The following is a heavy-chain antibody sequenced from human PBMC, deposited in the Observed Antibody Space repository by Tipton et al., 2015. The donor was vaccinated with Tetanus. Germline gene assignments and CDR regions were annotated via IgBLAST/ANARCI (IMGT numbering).Heavy chain of an antibody. D-gene: IGHD6-6*01. CDR1: GSTFSSYS. Sequence: SLRLSCAASGSTFSSYSMNWVRQAPGKGLEWVSYISSSSSTIYYAGSVKGRFTISRDNAKNSLYLQMNSLRDEDTAVYYCARDKWKQLAACDCWGQGALVTVSS. CDR2: ISSSSSTI. CDR3: ARDKWKQLAACDC. J-gene: IGHJ4*02. V-gene: IGHV3-48*02.